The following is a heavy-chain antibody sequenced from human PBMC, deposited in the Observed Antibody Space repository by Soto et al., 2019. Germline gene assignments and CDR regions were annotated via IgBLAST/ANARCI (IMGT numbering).Heavy chain of an antibody. CDR2: IYWDDDK. D-gene: IGHD3-22*01. CDR3: AHNKGYYDSSGYLH. V-gene: IGHV2-5*02. J-gene: IGHJ4*02. Sequence: QITLKESGPTLVKPTQTLTLTCTFSGFSLSTSGVGVGWIRQPPGKALEWLALIYWDDDKRYSPSLKSRLTTIKXTXTNQVVLTMTNMDPVDTATYYCAHNKGYYDSSGYLHWGQGTLVTVSS. CDR1: GFSLSTSGVG.